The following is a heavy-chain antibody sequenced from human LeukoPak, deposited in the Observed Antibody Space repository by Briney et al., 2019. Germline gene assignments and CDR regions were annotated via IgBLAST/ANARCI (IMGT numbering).Heavy chain of an antibody. CDR3: ARDDYDILTGYPNWFDP. Sequence: ASVKVSCKASGGTFSSYAISWVRQAPGQGLEWMGGIIPIFGTVNYAQKFQGRVTITADKSTSTAYMELSSLRSEDTAVYYCARDDYDILTGYPNWFDPWGQGTLVTVSS. CDR2: IIPIFGTV. J-gene: IGHJ5*02. V-gene: IGHV1-69*06. D-gene: IGHD3-9*01. CDR1: GGTFSSYA.